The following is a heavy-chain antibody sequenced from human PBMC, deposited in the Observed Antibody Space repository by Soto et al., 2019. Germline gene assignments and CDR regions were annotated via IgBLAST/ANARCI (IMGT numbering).Heavy chain of an antibody. Sequence: GGSLRLSCVASGFTFSTYGMHWVRQAPGKGLEWVGVISHDGSSKYYGDSVRGRFSISRDNSKNTLYLQLNSLRAEDTALYYCAKDRPIEKWGQGTLVTVSS. V-gene: IGHV3-30*18. CDR3: AKDRPIEK. CDR1: GFTFSTYG. CDR2: ISHDGSSK. J-gene: IGHJ4*02.